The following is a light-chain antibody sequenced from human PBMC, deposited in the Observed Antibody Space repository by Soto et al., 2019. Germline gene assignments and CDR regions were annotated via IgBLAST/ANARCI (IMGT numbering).Light chain of an antibody. CDR2: GAS. CDR3: QHYGRTLT. J-gene: IGKJ4*01. CDR1: QSVSSSY. Sequence: DIVLTQSPDTLSLSPGERATLSCRASQSVSSSYLAWYHQRPGQAPRLLIYGASSRATGIPDRFSGSGSGTDFTLTISRLEPEDFAVYHCQHYGRTLTFGGGTKVDIK. V-gene: IGKV3-20*01.